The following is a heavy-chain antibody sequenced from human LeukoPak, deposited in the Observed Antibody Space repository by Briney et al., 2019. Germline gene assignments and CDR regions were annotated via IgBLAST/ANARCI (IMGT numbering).Heavy chain of an antibody. Sequence: GGSLRLSCAASGFTFGGYGMHWVRQAPGKGLEWVAFIRYDGTNQYYADSVKGRFTISRDNSKNTLYLQMNSLRAEDTAVYYCAKGNIAVADYWGQGTLVTVSS. CDR3: AKGNIAVADY. J-gene: IGHJ4*02. D-gene: IGHD6-19*01. V-gene: IGHV3-30*02. CDR2: IRYDGTNQ. CDR1: GFTFGGYG.